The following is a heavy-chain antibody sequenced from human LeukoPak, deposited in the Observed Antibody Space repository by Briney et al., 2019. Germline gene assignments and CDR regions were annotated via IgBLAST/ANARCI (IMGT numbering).Heavy chain of an antibody. CDR2: IYHSGST. CDR1: GGSISSSNW. V-gene: IGHV4-4*02. Sequence: PSGTLSLTCAVSGGSISSSNWWSWVRPPPGKGLEWIGEIYHSGSTNYNPSLKSRVTISVDKSKNQFSLKLSSVTAADTAVYYCASFSSGWLRGFDYWGQGTLVTVSS. J-gene: IGHJ4*02. D-gene: IGHD6-19*01. CDR3: ASFSSGWLRGFDY.